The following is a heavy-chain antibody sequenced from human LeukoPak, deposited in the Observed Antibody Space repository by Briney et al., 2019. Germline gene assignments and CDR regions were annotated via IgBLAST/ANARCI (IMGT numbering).Heavy chain of an antibody. CDR1: GGTFSSYA. J-gene: IGHJ4*02. CDR2: IIPIFGTA. CDR3: ARHGYDILTGSLLV. Sequence: ASVRVSCKASGGTFSSYAISWVRQAPGQGLEWMGGIIPIFGTANYAQKFQGRVTITTDESTSTAYMELSSLRSEDTAVYYCARHGYDILTGSLLVWGQGTLVTVSS. V-gene: IGHV1-69*05. D-gene: IGHD3-9*01.